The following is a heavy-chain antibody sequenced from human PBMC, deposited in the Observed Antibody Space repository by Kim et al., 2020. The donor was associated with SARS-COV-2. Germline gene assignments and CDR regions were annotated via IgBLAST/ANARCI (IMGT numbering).Heavy chain of an antibody. Sequence: SETLSLTCAVYGGSFSGYYWSWIRQPPGKGLEWIGEINHSGSTNYNPSLKSRVTISVDTSKNQFSLKLSSVTAADTAVYYCARGFQSAAGTPFDPWGQGTLVTVSS. D-gene: IGHD6-13*01. CDR3: ARGFQSAAGTPFDP. CDR1: GGSFSGYY. V-gene: IGHV4-34*01. CDR2: INHSGST. J-gene: IGHJ5*02.